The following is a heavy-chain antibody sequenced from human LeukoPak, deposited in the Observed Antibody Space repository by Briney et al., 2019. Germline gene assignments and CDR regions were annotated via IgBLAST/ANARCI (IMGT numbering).Heavy chain of an antibody. Sequence: SETLSLTCSVSGGYISSYYWSWIRQPAGKGLESIGHISTSGSTNYNPSLKSRVTISVDTSKNQFSLKMSSVTAADTAVYFCARGGPPGYYYDYYMDVWGKGTTVTISS. V-gene: IGHV4-4*07. CDR3: ARGGPPGYYYDYYMDV. J-gene: IGHJ6*03. CDR1: GGYISSYY. CDR2: ISTSGST.